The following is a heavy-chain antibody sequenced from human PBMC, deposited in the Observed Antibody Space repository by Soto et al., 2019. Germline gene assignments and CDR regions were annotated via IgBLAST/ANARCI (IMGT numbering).Heavy chain of an antibody. J-gene: IGHJ4*02. CDR3: ARDHYYYGSGSLVSIDY. Sequence: GGSLRLSCAASGFTFSSYAMHWVRQAPGKGLEWVAVISYDGSNKYYADSVKGRFTISRDNSKNTLYLQMNSLRAEDTVVYYCARDHYYYGSGSLVSIDYWGQGTLVTVSS. D-gene: IGHD3-10*01. CDR1: GFTFSSYA. V-gene: IGHV3-30-3*01. CDR2: ISYDGSNK.